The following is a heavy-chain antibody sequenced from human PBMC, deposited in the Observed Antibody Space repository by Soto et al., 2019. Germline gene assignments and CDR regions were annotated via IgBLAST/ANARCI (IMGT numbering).Heavy chain of an antibody. Sequence: SVKVSCKASGGTFSSYAISWVRQAPGQGLEWMGGIIPIFGTANYAQKFQGRVTITADKSTSTAYMGLSSLRSEDTAVYYCARCQCIAAAGTLPSLYYYYGMDVWGQGTTVTVSS. J-gene: IGHJ6*02. CDR3: ARCQCIAAAGTLPSLYYYYGMDV. CDR1: GGTFSSYA. CDR2: IIPIFGTA. D-gene: IGHD6-13*01. V-gene: IGHV1-69*06.